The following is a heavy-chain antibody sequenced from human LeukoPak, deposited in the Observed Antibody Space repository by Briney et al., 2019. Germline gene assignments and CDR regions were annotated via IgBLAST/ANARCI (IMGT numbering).Heavy chain of an antibody. CDR1: GFTFSSYW. Sequence: GGSLTLSCAASGFTFSSYWMSWVRQAPGKGLEWVANIKQDGSEKYYVDSVKGRFTISRDNAKNSLYLQMNSLRAEDTAVYYCARDLWDYDFWSGYFDYWGQGTLVTFSS. J-gene: IGHJ4*02. CDR2: IKQDGSEK. D-gene: IGHD3-3*01. V-gene: IGHV3-7*01. CDR3: ARDLWDYDFWSGYFDY.